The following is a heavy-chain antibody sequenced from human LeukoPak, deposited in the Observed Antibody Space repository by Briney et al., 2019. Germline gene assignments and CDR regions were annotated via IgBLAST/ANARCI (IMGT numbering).Heavy chain of an antibody. CDR3: ARAPYSSSWYPPTRYYYGMDV. CDR1: GFAFSSYD. V-gene: IGHV3-13*01. CDR2: IGTAGDT. Sequence: GGSLRLSCEASGFAFSSYDMHWVRQATGKGLEWVSAIGTAGDTYYPGSVKGRLTISRENAKNSFYLQMNSLRAGDTAVYYCARAPYSSSWYPPTRYYYGMDVWGQGTTVTVSS. D-gene: IGHD6-13*01. J-gene: IGHJ6*02.